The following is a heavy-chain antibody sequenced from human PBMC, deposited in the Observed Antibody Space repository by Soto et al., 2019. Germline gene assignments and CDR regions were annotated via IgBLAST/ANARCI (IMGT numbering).Heavy chain of an antibody. CDR3: ATIIIPAATNFY. D-gene: IGHD2-2*01. V-gene: IGHV3-23*01. Sequence: EVQLLESGGGLVQPGGSLRLSCAASGITFTAYAMSRVRQAPGKGLEWVSSISGSGGSTYYADSVKGRLTISRDNSKNTLYLQMNSLRAEDTAVYYCATIIIPAATNFYWGQGTLVTVSS. J-gene: IGHJ4*02. CDR1: GITFTAYA. CDR2: ISGSGGST.